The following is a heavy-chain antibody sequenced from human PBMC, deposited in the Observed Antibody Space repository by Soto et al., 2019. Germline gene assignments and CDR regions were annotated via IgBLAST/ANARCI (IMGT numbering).Heavy chain of an antibody. CDR3: ARDKITGLFDY. J-gene: IGHJ4*02. D-gene: IGHD2-8*02. Sequence: SETLSLTCAVSGGSISSGGYSWTWIRQPPGRGLEWIGYIYHSGSSYYNPSLKSRVTISVDRSKNQFSLKLSSVTAADTAVYYCARDKITGLFDYWGQGTLVTVSS. CDR1: GGSISSGGYS. CDR2: IYHSGSS. V-gene: IGHV4-30-2*01.